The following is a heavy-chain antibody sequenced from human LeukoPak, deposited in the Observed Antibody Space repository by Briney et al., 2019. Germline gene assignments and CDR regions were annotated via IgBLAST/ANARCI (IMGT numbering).Heavy chain of an antibody. Sequence: ASVKVSCKASGGTFSSYVINWVRQAPGQGLEWMGGIIPMFGTTNYAQSFQGRVTITTDGSTNTADLELTSLRSEDTAMYYCARWDGDYYDSSGYYYQQTNAFDIWGQGTMVAVSS. V-gene: IGHV1-69*05. J-gene: IGHJ3*02. CDR2: IIPMFGTT. D-gene: IGHD3-22*01. CDR3: ARWDGDYYDSSGYYYQQTNAFDI. CDR1: GGTFSSYV.